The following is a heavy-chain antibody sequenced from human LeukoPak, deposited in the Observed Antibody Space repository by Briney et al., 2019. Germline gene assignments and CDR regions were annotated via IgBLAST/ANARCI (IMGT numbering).Heavy chain of an antibody. J-gene: IGHJ6*04. Sequence: SETLSLTCTVSGDSISNYYWSWIRQSAGKGLEWIGRINTSGNTNYNPSLKSRVTMSLDTSKNQFSLNVSSVTVADTAVFYCARERLGFRVGVWGKGTTVTVSS. CDR3: ARERLGFRVGV. CDR1: GDSISNYY. CDR2: INTSGNT. D-gene: IGHD5-12*01. V-gene: IGHV4-4*07.